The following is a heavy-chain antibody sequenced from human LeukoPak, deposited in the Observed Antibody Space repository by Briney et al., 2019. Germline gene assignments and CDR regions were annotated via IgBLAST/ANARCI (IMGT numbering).Heavy chain of an antibody. CDR1: GYTLTELS. V-gene: IGHV1-24*01. D-gene: IGHD6-13*01. J-gene: IGHJ4*02. Sequence: ASVKVSCKVSGYTLTELSMHWVRQAPGKGLEWMGGFDPEDGETIYAQKFQGRVTMTEDTSTDTAYMELSSLRSEDTAVYYCARVLGKAAAAGPALGYWGQGTLLTVSS. CDR2: FDPEDGET. CDR3: ARVLGKAAAAGPALGY.